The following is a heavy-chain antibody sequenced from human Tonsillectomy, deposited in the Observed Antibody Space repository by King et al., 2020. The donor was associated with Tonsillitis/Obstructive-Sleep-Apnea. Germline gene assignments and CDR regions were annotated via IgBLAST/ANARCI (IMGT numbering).Heavy chain of an antibody. Sequence: QLVQSGAEVKKPGASVKVSRKASGYTFTSYGISWVRRAPGQGLEWMGWISAYNGNTNYAQKLQGRVTMTTDTSTSTAYMELRSLRSDDTAVYYCARGAEMATISYNYYYYGMDVWGQGTTVTVSS. CDR2: ISAYNGNT. V-gene: IGHV1-18*01. CDR3: ARGAEMATISYNYYYYGMDV. D-gene: IGHD5-24*01. J-gene: IGHJ6*02. CDR1: GYTFTSYG.